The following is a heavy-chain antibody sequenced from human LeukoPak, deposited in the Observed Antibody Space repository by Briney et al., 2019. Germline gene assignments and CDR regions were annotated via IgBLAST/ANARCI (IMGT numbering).Heavy chain of an antibody. J-gene: IGHJ3*02. CDR1: AYSFTIYT. D-gene: IGHD6-13*01. CDR3: ARTTRSWYEDNDAFDI. Sequence: ASVKVSRKASAYSFTIYTIHWVRQAPGQRLEWMGWINAGNGNRRYSENFQGRITITRDTSATTAYMELSSLRPEDTAVYYCARTTRSWYEDNDAFDIWGQGTTVTVSS. V-gene: IGHV1-3*01. CDR2: INAGNGNR.